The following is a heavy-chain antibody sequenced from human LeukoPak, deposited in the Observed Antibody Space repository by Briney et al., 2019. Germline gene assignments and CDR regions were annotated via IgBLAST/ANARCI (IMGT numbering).Heavy chain of an antibody. CDR3: VRGATMDFDY. CDR2: IYYSGST. D-gene: IGHD5-12*01. Sequence: SETLSLTCTVSGGSISSHYWSWIRQPPGKGLEWIGYIYYSGSTNYNPSLKSRVTISVDTSKNQFSLKLSSVTAADTAVYYCVRGATMDFDYWGQGTLVTVSS. V-gene: IGHV4-59*11. J-gene: IGHJ4*02. CDR1: GGSISSHY.